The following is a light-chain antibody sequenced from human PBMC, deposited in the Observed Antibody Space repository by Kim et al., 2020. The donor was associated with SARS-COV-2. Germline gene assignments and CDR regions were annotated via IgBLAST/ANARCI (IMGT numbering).Light chain of an antibody. J-gene: IGLJ3*02. Sequence: QSVLTQPPSASGTPGRRVTISCSGSSSNIGSNNVNWYQQLSGTAPKLLIYSVNQRPSGVPDRFSGSKSGTSASLAISGLQSEDEADYYCVAWDDSLNGPVFGGGTQLTVL. V-gene: IGLV1-44*01. CDR1: SSNIGSNN. CDR3: VAWDDSLNGPV. CDR2: SVN.